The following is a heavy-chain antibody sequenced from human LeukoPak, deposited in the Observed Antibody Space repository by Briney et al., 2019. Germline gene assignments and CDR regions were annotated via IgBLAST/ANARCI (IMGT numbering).Heavy chain of an antibody. CDR2: ISGSGGST. CDR3: ARDSLAATAHGIDY. J-gene: IGHJ4*02. D-gene: IGHD6-25*01. V-gene: IGHV3-23*01. CDR1: GFTFSSYG. Sequence: GGSLRLSCAASGFTFSSYGMSWVRQAPGKGLEWVSAISGSGGSTYYADSVKGRFTISRDNSKNTLYLQMNSLRAEDTAVYYCARDSLAATAHGIDYWGQGTLVTVSS.